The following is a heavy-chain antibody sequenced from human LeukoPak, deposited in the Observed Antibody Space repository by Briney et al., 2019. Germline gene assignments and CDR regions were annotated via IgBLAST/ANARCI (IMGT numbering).Heavy chain of an antibody. J-gene: IGHJ3*02. D-gene: IGHD3-10*01. Sequence: SETLSLTCTVSGGSINSGGYYWSWIRHHPGKGLEWIGYIYFSGSTYYNPSLKSRVTISVDTSKNHFSLKLSSVTAADTAVYYYARSSVTMVRGVIYDAFDIWGQGTMVTVSS. CDR1: GGSINSGGYY. V-gene: IGHV4-31*03. CDR2: IYFSGST. CDR3: ARSSVTMVRGVIYDAFDI.